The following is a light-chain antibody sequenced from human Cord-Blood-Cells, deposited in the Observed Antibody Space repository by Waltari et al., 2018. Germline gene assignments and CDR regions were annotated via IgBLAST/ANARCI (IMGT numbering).Light chain of an antibody. CDR1: SSDVGGYNY. V-gene: IGLV2-14*01. CDR2: DVS. Sequence: QSALPQPASVSGSPGQSITISCTGTSSDVGGYNYVSWYHQHPGKAPKLMIYDVSNRPSGVSNRFPGSKSGNAASLTISGLQAEDEAYYYCSSYTSTSTVVIGGGTKLTVL. J-gene: IGLJ2*01. CDR3: SSYTSTSTVV.